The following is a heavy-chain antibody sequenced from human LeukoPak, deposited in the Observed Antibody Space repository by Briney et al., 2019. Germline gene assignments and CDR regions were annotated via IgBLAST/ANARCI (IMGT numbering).Heavy chain of an antibody. J-gene: IGHJ4*02. D-gene: IGHD2-15*01. Sequence: ASVKVSFKASGYTFTGYYMHWVRQAPGQELEWMGWINPNSGGTNYAQKFQGRVTMTRDTSISTAYMELSRLRSDDTAVYYCARADCSGGSCYSLLYYFDYWGQGTLVTVSS. CDR1: GYTFTGYY. V-gene: IGHV1-2*02. CDR3: ARADCSGGSCYSLLYYFDY. CDR2: INPNSGGT.